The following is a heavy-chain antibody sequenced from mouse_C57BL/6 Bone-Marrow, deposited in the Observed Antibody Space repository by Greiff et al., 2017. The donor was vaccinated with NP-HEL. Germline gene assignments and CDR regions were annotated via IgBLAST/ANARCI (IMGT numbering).Heavy chain of an antibody. CDR2: IDPENGDT. D-gene: IGHD2-4*01. Sequence: VQLQQSGAELVRPGASVKLSCTASGFNIKDDYMHWVKQRPEQGLEWIGWIDPENGDTEYASKFQGKATITADTSSNTAYLQLSSLTSEDTAVYYCTTGITTGYYAIDYWGQGTSVTVSS. CDR3: TTGITTGYYAIDY. CDR1: GFNIKDDY. J-gene: IGHJ4*01. V-gene: IGHV14-4*01.